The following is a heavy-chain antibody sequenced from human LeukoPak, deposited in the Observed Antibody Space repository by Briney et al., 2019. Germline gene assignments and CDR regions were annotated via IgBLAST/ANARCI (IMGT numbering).Heavy chain of an antibody. CDR3: AREVTAPNEPAYSSSWYPFDY. D-gene: IGHD6-13*01. J-gene: IGHJ4*02. CDR2: ISSSGSTI. CDR1: GFTFSDYY. V-gene: IGHV3-11*01. Sequence: GGSLRLSCAASGFTFSDYYMSWIRQAPGKGLEWVSYISSSGSTIYYADSVKGRFTISRDNAKNSLYLQMNSLRAEDTAVYYCAREVTAPNEPAYSSSWYPFDYWGQGTLVTVSS.